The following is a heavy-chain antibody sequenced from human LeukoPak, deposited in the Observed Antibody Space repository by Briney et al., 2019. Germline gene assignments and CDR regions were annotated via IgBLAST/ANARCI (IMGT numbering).Heavy chain of an antibody. CDR3: ARDVLLWFGEDLAFDI. D-gene: IGHD3-10*01. V-gene: IGHV4-61*02. CDR2: IYTSGST. J-gene: IGHJ3*02. CDR1: GGSISSGSYY. Sequence: SQTLSLTCTVSGGSISSGSYYWSWIRQPAGKGLEWIGRIYTSGSTNYNPSLKSRVTISVDTSKNQFSLKLSSVTAADTAVYYCARDVLLWFGEDLAFDIWGQGTMVTVSS.